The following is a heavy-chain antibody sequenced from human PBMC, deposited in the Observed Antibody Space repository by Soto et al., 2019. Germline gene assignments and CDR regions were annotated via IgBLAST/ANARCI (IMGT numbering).Heavy chain of an antibody. J-gene: IGHJ5*02. CDR3: ARRITIFGVLENWFDP. V-gene: IGHV1-46*02. CDR2: INPSGGST. Sequence: GASVKVSCKASGYTFNSYYMHWVRQAPGQGLEWMGIINPSGGSTSYAQKFQGRVTMTRDTSTSTVYMELSSLRSEDTAVYYCARRITIFGVLENWFDPWGQGTLVTVSS. D-gene: IGHD3-3*01. CDR1: GYTFNSYY.